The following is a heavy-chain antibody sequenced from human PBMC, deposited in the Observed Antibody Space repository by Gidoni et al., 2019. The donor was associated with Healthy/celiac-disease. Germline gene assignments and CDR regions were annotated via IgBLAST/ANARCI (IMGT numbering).Heavy chain of an antibody. CDR3: ARDPSVKSSTITMVRGSPAPNWFDP. CDR2: ISSSSSYI. J-gene: IGHJ5*02. Sequence: EVQLVESGGGLVKPGGSLRLSCAASGFTFSSYSMNWVRQAPGKGLEWVSSISSSSSYIYYADSVKGRFTISRDNAKNSLYLQMNSLRAEDTAVYYCARDPSVKSSTITMVRGSPAPNWFDPWGQGTLVTVSS. D-gene: IGHD3-10*01. V-gene: IGHV3-21*01. CDR1: GFTFSSYS.